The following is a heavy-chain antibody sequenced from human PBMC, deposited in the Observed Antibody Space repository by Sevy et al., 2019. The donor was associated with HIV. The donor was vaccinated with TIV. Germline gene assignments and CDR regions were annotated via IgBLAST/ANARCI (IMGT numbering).Heavy chain of an antibody. Sequence: GGSLRLSCAASGFTFSDYYMTWVRQAPGKGLESVSYISSSGDTIYDADSVKGRFTMSRDNAKNSLYLQMNSLRAEDTAFYYCARDVTTLATPLGYGMDVWGQWTTVTVSS. CDR2: ISSSGDTI. D-gene: IGHD4-17*01. J-gene: IGHJ6*02. V-gene: IGHV3-11*04. CDR1: GFTFSDYY. CDR3: ARDVTTLATPLGYGMDV.